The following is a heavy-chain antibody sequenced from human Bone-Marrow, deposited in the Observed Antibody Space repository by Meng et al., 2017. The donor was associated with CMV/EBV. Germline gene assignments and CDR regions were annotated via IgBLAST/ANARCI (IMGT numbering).Heavy chain of an antibody. Sequence: GSLRLSCTVSGASISSYYWSWIRQPPGKGLEWIGYIYYSGSTNYNPSLKSRVTISVDTSKNQFSLRLTSVTAADTAVYYCARGGGSSEYWGQGTLVTVSS. CDR1: GASISSYY. CDR3: ARGGGSSEY. D-gene: IGHD2-15*01. CDR2: IYYSGST. J-gene: IGHJ4*02. V-gene: IGHV4-59*01.